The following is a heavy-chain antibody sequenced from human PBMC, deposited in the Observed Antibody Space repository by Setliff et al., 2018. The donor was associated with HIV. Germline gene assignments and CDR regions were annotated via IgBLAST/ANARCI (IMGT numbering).Heavy chain of an antibody. V-gene: IGHV3-23*03. D-gene: IGHD1-1*01. Sequence: LRLSCAASGFSFSAHAMSWVRRAPGKGLEFLAVILRGASPIYYADSVKGRFTISRDDSKNTVYLEMRSLRAEDTAVYFCAKYTRGGSILYYMDVWGKGTTVTVS. CDR1: GFSFSAHA. J-gene: IGHJ6*03. CDR3: AKYTRGGSILYYMDV. CDR2: ILRGASPI.